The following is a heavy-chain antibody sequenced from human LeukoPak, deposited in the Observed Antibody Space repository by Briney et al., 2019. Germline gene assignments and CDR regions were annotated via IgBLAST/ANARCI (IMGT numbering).Heavy chain of an antibody. CDR2: FYPTGST. J-gene: IGHJ4*02. D-gene: IGHD6-13*01. Sequence: SETLSLTCNVSGGSISSGRNYWSWIRQPAGKGLEWIGRFYPTGSTNYNPSFKSRVTISVDTSKNQFSLKLSSVTAADTAVYYCARLLHPQSSSWFIDSWGQGTLVTVSS. CDR1: GGSISSGRNY. CDR3: ARLLHPQSSSWFIDS. V-gene: IGHV4-61*02.